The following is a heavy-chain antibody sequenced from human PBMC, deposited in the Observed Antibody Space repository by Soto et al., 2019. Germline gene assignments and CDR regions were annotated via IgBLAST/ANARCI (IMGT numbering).Heavy chain of an antibody. CDR3: ARVGGTGGYTYGLDY. CDR1: GGTFSSYA. J-gene: IGHJ4*02. CDR2: IIPVFGTG. V-gene: IGHV1-69*06. D-gene: IGHD5-18*01. Sequence: QVQLVQSGAEVKKPGYSVKVSCKASGGTFSSYAISWVRQAPGQGLEWMGGIIPVFGTGIYAQKFQGRVTITADKSTNTAYMELSSLRSEDTAVYFCARVGGTGGYTYGLDYWGQGTLVTVSS.